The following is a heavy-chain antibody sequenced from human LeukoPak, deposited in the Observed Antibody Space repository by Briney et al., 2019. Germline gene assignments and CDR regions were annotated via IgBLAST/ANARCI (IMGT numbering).Heavy chain of an antibody. D-gene: IGHD3-3*01. CDR3: AKSRYDFWSGYYTGGGNAFDI. V-gene: IGHV3-9*03. Sequence: GGSLRLSCAASGFTFDEYVMHWVWHAPGEGLEWGSGISWNSGSIGYADSVKGRFTISRDNAKNSLYLQMNSLRAEDMALYYCAKSRYDFWSGYYTGGGNAFDIWGQGTMVTVSS. J-gene: IGHJ3*02. CDR2: ISWNSGSI. CDR1: GFTFDEYV.